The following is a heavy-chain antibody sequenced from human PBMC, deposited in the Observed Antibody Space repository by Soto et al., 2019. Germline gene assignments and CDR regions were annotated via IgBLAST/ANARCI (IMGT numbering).Heavy chain of an antibody. Sequence: QVQLQESGPGLVKPSETLSLTCTVSGGSISHYYWSWIRQPPGKGLEWIGYIYYSGSANYNPSLKRLVIISVDTSKNQFSLKLSSVTAADTAVYFCARGGSSWSGAWYFDLWGRGTLVTVSS. J-gene: IGHJ2*01. D-gene: IGHD6-13*01. CDR1: GGSISHYY. CDR3: ARGGSSWSGAWYFDL. V-gene: IGHV4-59*01. CDR2: IYYSGSA.